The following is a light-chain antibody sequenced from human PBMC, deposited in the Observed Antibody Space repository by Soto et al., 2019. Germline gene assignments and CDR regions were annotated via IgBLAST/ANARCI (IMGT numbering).Light chain of an antibody. Sequence: DIQMTQSPSTLSASVGDSVTITCRASQSLSNWLAWFQQKPGKAPKVLISKASSLESGVPSRFSGSGSGTECTLTIRSLQPDDFATYYCQQYSRNLTFGQGTKVEVK. J-gene: IGKJ1*01. CDR2: KAS. CDR3: QQYSRNLT. CDR1: QSLSNW. V-gene: IGKV1-5*03.